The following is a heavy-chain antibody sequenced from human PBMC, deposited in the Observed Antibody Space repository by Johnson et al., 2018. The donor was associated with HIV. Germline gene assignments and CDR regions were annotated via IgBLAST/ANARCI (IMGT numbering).Heavy chain of an antibody. CDR3: ARGGWGDAFDI. J-gene: IGHJ3*02. CDR1: GFTFDEYD. V-gene: IGHV3-30*03. D-gene: IGHD3-16*01. Sequence: QVQLVESGGGVVQPGGSLRLSCVASGFTFDEYDMSWVRQAPGKGLEWVAVISYDGTKKNYADSVKGRFTISRDNSKNTLYLQMNSLRAEDTAVYYCARGGWGDAFDIWGQGTMVTVSS. CDR2: ISYDGTKK.